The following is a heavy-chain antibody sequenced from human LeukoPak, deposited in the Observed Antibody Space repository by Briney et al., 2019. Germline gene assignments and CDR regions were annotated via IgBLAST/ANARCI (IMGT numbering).Heavy chain of an antibody. Sequence: GGSLRLSCAASGFTFSSYSMNWVRQAPGKGLEWVSSISSSSSYIYYADSVKGRFTISRDNAKNSLYLQMSSLRAEDTAVYYCARDYTRGIAARPLNWFDPGAREPWSPSPQ. V-gene: IGHV3-21*01. CDR3: ARDYTRGIAARPLNWFDP. CDR2: ISSSSSYI. CDR1: GFTFSSYS. J-gene: IGHJ5*02. D-gene: IGHD6-6*01.